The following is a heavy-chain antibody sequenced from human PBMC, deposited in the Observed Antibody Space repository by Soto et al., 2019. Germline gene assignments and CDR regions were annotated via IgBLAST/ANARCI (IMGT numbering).Heavy chain of an antibody. CDR3: ARGPRGWFGFDY. J-gene: IGHJ4*02. CDR2: LNSDGTSE. Sequence: EVQLVESGGGLVQPGGSLRLSCAGSGFTFSSNWMHWVRQDPGKGLVWVSRLNSDGTSESYADSVKGRFTISRDNAKNTLFLQKNSLTAEDTALYYCARGPRGWFGFDYWGQGTLVTVSS. V-gene: IGHV3-74*01. CDR1: GFTFSSNW. D-gene: IGHD6-19*01.